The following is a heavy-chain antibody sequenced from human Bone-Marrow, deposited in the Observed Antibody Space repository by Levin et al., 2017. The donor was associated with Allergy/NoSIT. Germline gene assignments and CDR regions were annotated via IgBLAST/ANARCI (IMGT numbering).Heavy chain of an antibody. CDR3: AGDEIGYKFRHKYCYGMDV. Sequence: SQTLSLTCTVSGGSVGSGSYYWNWIRQFPGKELQWIAYINYSGTTIYNPSLNSRANISFDTSKSQFFLRLSSVTAADTAVYYCAGDEIGYKFRHKYCYGMDVWGQGTTVTVSS. V-gene: IGHV4-61*01. CDR1: GGSVGSGSYY. CDR2: INYSGTT. D-gene: IGHD5-24*01. J-gene: IGHJ6*02.